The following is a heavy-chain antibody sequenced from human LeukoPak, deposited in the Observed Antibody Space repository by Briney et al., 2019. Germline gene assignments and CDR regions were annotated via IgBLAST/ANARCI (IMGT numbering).Heavy chain of an antibody. CDR2: ISPNSGVT. Sequence: ASMKVSCQASGYTFTAYYIHWVRQAPGQGLQWMGYISPNSGVTNYAQNFQDRVTMTSDTSISTVYMDLSRLGSDDTAVYYCARDLGHSSGWHFDYWGQGALVTVSS. J-gene: IGHJ4*02. CDR3: ARDLGHSSGWHFDY. CDR1: GYTFTAYY. D-gene: IGHD6-19*01. V-gene: IGHV1-2*02.